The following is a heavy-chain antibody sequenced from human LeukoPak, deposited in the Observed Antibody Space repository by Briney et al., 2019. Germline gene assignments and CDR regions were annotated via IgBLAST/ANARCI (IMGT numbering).Heavy chain of an antibody. CDR3: ARVSRGGGLGT. V-gene: IGHV3-48*01. CDR1: GFTVSNNY. J-gene: IGHJ5*02. CDR2: ISSSSSTI. Sequence: TGGSLRLSCAASGFTVSNNYMSWVRQAPGKGLEWVSYISSSSSTIYYADSVKGRFTISRDNAKNSLYLQMNSLRAEDTAVYYCARVSRGGGLGTWGQGTLVTVSS. D-gene: IGHD3-16*01.